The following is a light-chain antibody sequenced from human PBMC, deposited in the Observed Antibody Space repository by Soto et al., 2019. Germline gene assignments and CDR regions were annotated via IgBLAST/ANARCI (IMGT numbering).Light chain of an antibody. CDR2: GAF. V-gene: IGKV3-20*01. CDR1: QSVSSY. J-gene: IGKJ5*01. Sequence: ENVLTQSPATLSLSPGERATLSCRASQSVSSYLAWYQQKPGQSPXLLIYGAFYRAIGIPDRFIGSGSGTDFPLTISSLEPEDSAVYYCQQYGSSPPFGQGTRLEIK. CDR3: QQYGSSPP.